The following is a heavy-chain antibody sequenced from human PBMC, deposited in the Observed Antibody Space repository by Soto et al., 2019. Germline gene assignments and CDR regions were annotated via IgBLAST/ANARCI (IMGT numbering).Heavy chain of an antibody. CDR1: GGSFSGYY. Sequence: PSETLSLTCAVYGGSFSGYYWSGIRQPPGKGLEWIGEINHSGSTNYNPSLKSRVTISVDTSKNQFSLKLCSVTAADTAVYYCAIGLRDYVWGSYRYRGYYFDYWGQGTLVTVSS. CDR2: INHSGST. CDR3: AIGLRDYVWGSYRYRGYYFDY. J-gene: IGHJ4*02. V-gene: IGHV4-34*01. D-gene: IGHD3-16*02.